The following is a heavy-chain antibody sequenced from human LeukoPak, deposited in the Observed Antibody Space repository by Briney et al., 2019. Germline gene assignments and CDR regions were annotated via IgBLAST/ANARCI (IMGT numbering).Heavy chain of an antibody. V-gene: IGHV3-33*01. CDR1: GFTFSRYG. CDR2: IWYDGSNE. CDR3: ARPLVGDALDY. J-gene: IGHJ4*02. D-gene: IGHD1-26*01. Sequence: GGSLRLSCAASGFTFSRYGMHWVRQAPGKGLEWVAVIWYDGSNEYYADSVKGRFTIFRDNSKNTLHLQMNSLRAEDTAVYYCARPLVGDALDYWGQGTPVTVSS.